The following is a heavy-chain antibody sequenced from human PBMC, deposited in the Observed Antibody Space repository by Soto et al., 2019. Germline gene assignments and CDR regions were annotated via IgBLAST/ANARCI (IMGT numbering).Heavy chain of an antibody. CDR2: ISAYTGNT. CDR3: ARRWTTGEIDY. CDR1: GYIFNSFG. D-gene: IGHD4-17*01. Sequence: ASVKVSCKASGYIFNSFGISWVRQAPGQWLEWMGWISAYTGNTKYAQNFQGRVTMTTDTSTSTAYTELRSLRSDDTAVYYCARRWTTGEIDYWGQGTLVTVSS. J-gene: IGHJ4*02. V-gene: IGHV1-18*01.